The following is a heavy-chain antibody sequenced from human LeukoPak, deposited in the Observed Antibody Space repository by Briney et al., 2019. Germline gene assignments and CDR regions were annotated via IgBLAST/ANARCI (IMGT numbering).Heavy chain of an antibody. CDR2: IYPGDSDT. CDR1: GYSFTSYW. V-gene: IGHV5-51*01. J-gene: IGHJ4*02. CDR3: ARSSSYCSSTSCPFDY. Sequence: GESLKISCKGSGYSFTSYWIGWVRQMPGKGLEWMGIIYPGDSDTRYSPSFQGHVTISADKSISTAYLQWSSLKASDTAMYYCARSSSYCSSTSCPFDYWGQGTLVTVSS. D-gene: IGHD2-2*01.